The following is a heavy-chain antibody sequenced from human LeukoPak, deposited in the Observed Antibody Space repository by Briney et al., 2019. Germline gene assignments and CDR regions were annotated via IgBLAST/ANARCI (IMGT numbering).Heavy chain of an antibody. CDR1: GVSFSGYY. Sequence: SETLSLTCAVYGVSFSGYYWSWIRQPPGKGLEWIGEINHSGRTDYNTSLKSCVTTSVNTSRNQFSLRLSAGTAADTAVYYCAREWKLRYNYG. CDR2: INHSGRT. V-gene: IGHV4-34*01. D-gene: IGHD1-26*01. J-gene: IGHJ6*01. CDR3: AREWKLRYNYG.